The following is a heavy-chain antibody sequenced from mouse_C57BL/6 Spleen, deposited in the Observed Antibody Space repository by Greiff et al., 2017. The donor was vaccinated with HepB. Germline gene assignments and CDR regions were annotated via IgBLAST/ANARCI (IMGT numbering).Heavy chain of an antibody. D-gene: IGHD3-3*01. J-gene: IGHJ1*03. CDR3: ARGGLGQGYWYFDV. V-gene: IGHV1-82*01. CDR2: IYPGDGDT. Sequence: VKLVESGPELVKPGASVKISCKASGYAFSSSWMNWVKQRPGKGLEWIGRIYPGDGDTNYNGKFKGKATLTADKSSSTAYMQLSSLTSEDSAVYFCARGGLGQGYWYFDVWGTGTTVTVSS. CDR1: GYAFSSSW.